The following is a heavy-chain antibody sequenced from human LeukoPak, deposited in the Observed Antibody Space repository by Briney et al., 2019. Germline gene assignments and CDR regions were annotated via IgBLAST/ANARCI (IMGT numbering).Heavy chain of an antibody. V-gene: IGHV3-30*01. Sequence: GGSLRLSCAASGFTFSSYAMHWVRQAPGKGLEWVAVISYDGSNKYYADSVKGRFTISRDNSKNTLYLQMNSLRAEDTAVYYCARGGLMLVVAATSGPNDYWGQGTLVTVSS. D-gene: IGHD2-15*01. CDR2: ISYDGSNK. J-gene: IGHJ4*02. CDR3: ARGGLMLVVAATSGPNDY. CDR1: GFTFSSYA.